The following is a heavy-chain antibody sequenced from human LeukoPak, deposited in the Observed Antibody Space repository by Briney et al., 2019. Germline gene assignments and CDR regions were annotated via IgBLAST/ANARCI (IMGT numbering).Heavy chain of an antibody. CDR2: INPNSGGT. J-gene: IGHJ4*02. Sequence: ASVMVSCTASGYTFTSYAMHWVRQAPGQGLEWMGRINPNSGGTNYAQKFQGRVTMTRDTSISTAYMELSRLRSDDTAVYYCARDMDPGSGWDDFDYWGQGTLVTVSS. CDR1: GYTFTSYA. CDR3: ARDMDPGSGWDDFDY. D-gene: IGHD6-19*01. V-gene: IGHV1-2*06.